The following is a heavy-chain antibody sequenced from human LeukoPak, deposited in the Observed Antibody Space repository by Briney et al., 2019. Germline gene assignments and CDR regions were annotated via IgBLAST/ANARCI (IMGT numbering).Heavy chain of an antibody. V-gene: IGHV3-30-3*01. J-gene: IGHJ4*02. CDR3: ARDGQLLDY. CDR1: GFTFSSYA. D-gene: IGHD1-1*01. Sequence: GGSLRLSCAASGFTFSSYAMHWVRQAPGKGLEWVAVISYDGSNKYYADSVKGRFTIFRDNSKNTLYLQMNSLRAEDTAVYYCARDGQLLDYWGQGTLVTVSS. CDR2: ISYDGSNK.